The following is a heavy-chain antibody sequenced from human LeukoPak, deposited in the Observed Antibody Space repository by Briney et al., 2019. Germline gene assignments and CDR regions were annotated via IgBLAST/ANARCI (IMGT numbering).Heavy chain of an antibody. Sequence: SETLSLTCSVSGNSISNCYWSWIRQPAGKGLEWIGLIYVSGSTNYNPSLKSRVTMSVDTSKNQFSLKLSSVTAADTAVYYCAREISYGSSWFHFDYWGRGTLVTVSS. D-gene: IGHD6-13*01. CDR3: AREISYGSSWFHFDY. V-gene: IGHV4-4*07. J-gene: IGHJ4*02. CDR1: GNSISNCY. CDR2: IYVSGST.